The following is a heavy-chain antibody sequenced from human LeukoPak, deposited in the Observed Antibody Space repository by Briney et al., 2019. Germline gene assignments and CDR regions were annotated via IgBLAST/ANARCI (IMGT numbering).Heavy chain of an antibody. V-gene: IGHV3-7*01. CDR3: AREISYDSSGYYYPDAFDI. Sequence: GGSLRLSCTASGFTFNRDWTAWVRQAPGKGLEWVANIKEDGSEKNYVDSVKGRFTISRDNAENSVYLQMNDLRAEDTGVYYCAREISYDSSGYYYPDAFDIWGQGTMVTVSS. D-gene: IGHD3-22*01. CDR2: IKEDGSEK. CDR1: GFTFNRDW. J-gene: IGHJ3*02.